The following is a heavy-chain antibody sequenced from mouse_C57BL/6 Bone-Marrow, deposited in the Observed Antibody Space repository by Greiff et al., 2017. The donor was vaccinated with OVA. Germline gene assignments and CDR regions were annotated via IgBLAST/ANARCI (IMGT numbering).Heavy chain of an antibody. J-gene: IGHJ1*03. CDR3: AREELGRGWYFDV. V-gene: IGHV1-55*01. CDR2: IYPGSGST. Sequence: QVQLKQPGAELVKPGASVKMSCKASGYTFTSYWITWVKQRPGQGLEWIGDIYPGSGSTNYNEKFKSKATLTVDTSSSTAYMQLSSLTSEDSAVYYCAREELGRGWYFDVWGTGTTVTVSS. CDR1: GYTFTSYW. D-gene: IGHD4-1*01.